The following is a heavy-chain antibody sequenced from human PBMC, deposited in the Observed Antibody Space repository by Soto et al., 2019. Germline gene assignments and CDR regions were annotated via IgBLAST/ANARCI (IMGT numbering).Heavy chain of an antibody. CDR3: ARHSRYCSSTSCYAAYYYGMDV. J-gene: IGHJ6*02. D-gene: IGHD2-2*01. CDR1: GGSFSSYY. V-gene: IGHV4-39*01. CDR2: IYYSGST. Sequence: SETLSLTCAVYGGSFSSYYWGWIRQPPGKGLEWIGSIYYSGSTYYNPSLKSRVTISVDTSKNQFSLKLSSVTAADTAVYYCARHSRYCSSTSCYAAYYYGMDVWGQGTTVTVS.